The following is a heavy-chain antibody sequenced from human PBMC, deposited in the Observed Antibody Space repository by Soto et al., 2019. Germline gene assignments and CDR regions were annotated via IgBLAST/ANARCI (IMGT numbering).Heavy chain of an antibody. CDR1: GFTFSSYA. V-gene: IGHV3-23*01. CDR3: AKDQGAIQQTGRYFDL. Sequence: EVQLLESGGGLVQPGGSLRLSCAASGFTFSSYAMSWVRQAPGKGLEWVSAISGSGGSTYYADSVKGRFTISRDNYKNTLYLQMNSLRAEDTAVYYCAKDQGAIQQTGRYFDLWGRGTLVTVSS. D-gene: IGHD5-18*01. CDR2: ISGSGGST. J-gene: IGHJ2*01.